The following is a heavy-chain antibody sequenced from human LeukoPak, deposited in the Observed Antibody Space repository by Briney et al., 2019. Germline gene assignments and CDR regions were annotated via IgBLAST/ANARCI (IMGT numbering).Heavy chain of an antibody. D-gene: IGHD6-6*01. CDR1: GFTFSSCW. V-gene: IGHV3-7*01. CDR2: IKEDGSEK. Sequence: PGGSLRLSCAASGFTFSSCWMSWVRQAPGKGLEWVANIKEDGSEKYYVDSVKGRFTISRDNAENSLCLQMNSLRAEDTAVYYCARFSQLASNDYWGQGTLVTVSS. J-gene: IGHJ4*02. CDR3: ARFSQLASNDY.